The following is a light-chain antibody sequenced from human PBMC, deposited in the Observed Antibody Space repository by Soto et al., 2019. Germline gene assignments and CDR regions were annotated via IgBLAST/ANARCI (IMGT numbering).Light chain of an antibody. J-gene: IGLJ1*01. V-gene: IGLV2-11*01. CDR1: SSDVGGYNY. CDR3: CSYAGSYTWV. Sequence: QSVLTQPRSVSGSPGQSVTISCTGTSSDVGGYNYVSWYEQHPVKAPKLMIYDVTKRPSGVPDRFSGSKSGNTASLTISGLQAEDVADYYCCSYAGSYTWVFGTGTKVTVL. CDR2: DVT.